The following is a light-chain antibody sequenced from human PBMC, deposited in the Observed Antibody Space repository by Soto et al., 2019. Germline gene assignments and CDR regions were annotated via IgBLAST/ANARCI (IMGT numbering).Light chain of an antibody. CDR2: GAS. CDR3: QQYGSSPPYT. CDR1: QSISNNY. V-gene: IGKV3-20*01. J-gene: IGKJ2*01. Sequence: EIVLTQSPGTLSLSPGERATLSCRASQSISNNYLAWHQQTPGQAPRLLIYGASSRATGIPDRFSGSGSGTDFTLTISRLEPEDFAVYYCQQYGSSPPYTFGQGSKLEIK.